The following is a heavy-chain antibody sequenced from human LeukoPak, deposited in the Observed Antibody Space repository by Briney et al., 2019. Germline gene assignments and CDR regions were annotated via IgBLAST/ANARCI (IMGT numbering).Heavy chain of an antibody. CDR1: GFTFTSYA. CDR2: ISASGGST. CDR3: AKSRGGIVVAGRPLDY. D-gene: IGHD6-19*01. V-gene: IGHV3-23*01. J-gene: IGHJ4*02. Sequence: GGSLRLSCAASGFTFTSYAMSWVRQAPKKRLEWVSVISASGGSTNYADSVKGRFTISRDNSKNTHYLQMNRLRAEDTAVYYCAKSRGGIVVAGRPLDYWGQGVLVTVSS.